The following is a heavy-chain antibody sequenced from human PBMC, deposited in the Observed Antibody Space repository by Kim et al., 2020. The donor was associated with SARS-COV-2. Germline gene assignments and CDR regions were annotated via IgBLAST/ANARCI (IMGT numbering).Heavy chain of an antibody. V-gene: IGHV4-39*07. J-gene: IGHJ1*01. Sequence: SETLSLTCSVSGDSITSTHYYWGWLRQPPGKGLEWVGSIYYSGLTYYNSSLKGRVTISIDTSQNQFSLKLSSVNAADTAVYYCASEHVQFALWSCLLDWG. D-gene: IGHD2-21*01. CDR2: IYYSGLT. CDR3: ASEHVQFALWSCLLD. CDR1: GDSITSTHYY.